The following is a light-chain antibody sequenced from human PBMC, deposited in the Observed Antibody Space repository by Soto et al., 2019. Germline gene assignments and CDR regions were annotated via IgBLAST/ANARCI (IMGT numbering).Light chain of an antibody. J-gene: IGKJ1*01. CDR2: AAS. CDR1: QSISSY. CDR3: QQSYSTHTWT. Sequence: DIQMTQSPSSLSASVGDRVTLSCRASQSISSYLNWYQQKPGKAPKLLIYAASSFQSGVPSRFSGSGSGTDFTLTISSLQPEDFATYYCQQSYSTHTWTFGQGTKVEIK. V-gene: IGKV1-39*01.